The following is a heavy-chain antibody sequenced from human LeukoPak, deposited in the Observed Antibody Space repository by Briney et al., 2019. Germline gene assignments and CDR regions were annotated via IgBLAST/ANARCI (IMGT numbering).Heavy chain of an antibody. CDR2: IYTSGST. V-gene: IGHV4-4*07. CDR1: GGSISGYY. Sequence: SETLSLTCTVSGGSISGYYWSWIRQPAGKGLEWIGRIYTSGSTNYNPSLKSRVAMSVDTSKNHFSLKLSSVTAADTAVYYCARGPQDYGGHSDYNDAFDIWGQGTMVTVSS. CDR3: ARGPQDYGGHSDYNDAFDI. J-gene: IGHJ3*02. D-gene: IGHD4-23*01.